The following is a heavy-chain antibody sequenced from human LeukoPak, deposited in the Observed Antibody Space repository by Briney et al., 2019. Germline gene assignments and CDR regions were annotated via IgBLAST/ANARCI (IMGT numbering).Heavy chain of an antibody. CDR1: GFTFSSYS. Sequence: GGSLRLSCAASGFTFSSYSMNWVRQAPGKGLEWVSYISSSSSTIYYAGSVKGRFTISRDNAKNSLYLQMNSLRAEDTAVYYCARDYYDYGDISFDYWGQGTLVTVSS. V-gene: IGHV3-48*01. CDR3: ARDYYDYGDISFDY. J-gene: IGHJ4*02. CDR2: ISSSSSTI. D-gene: IGHD4-17*01.